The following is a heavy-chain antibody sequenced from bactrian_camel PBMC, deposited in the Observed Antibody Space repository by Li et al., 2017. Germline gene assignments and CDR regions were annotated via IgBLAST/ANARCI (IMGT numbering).Heavy chain of an antibody. CDR1: GFTFSSYY. D-gene: IGHD3*01. CDR2: INSGGGTT. CDR3: AGAPPNGLIYQWAYEYHY. Sequence: DVQLVESGGGLVRPGGSLRLSCAASGFTFSSYYMSWVRRAPGKGLERVSEINSGGGTTHYADSVKGRFTISKDNAKNTVYLQLNSLKSEDTALYYCAGAPPNGLIYQWAYEYHYWGQGTQVTVS. J-gene: IGHJ4*01. V-gene: IGHV3S40*01.